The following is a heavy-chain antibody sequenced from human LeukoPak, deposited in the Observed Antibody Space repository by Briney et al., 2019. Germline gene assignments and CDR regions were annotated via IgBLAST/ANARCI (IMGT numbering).Heavy chain of an antibody. D-gene: IGHD3-16*02. Sequence: PGRSLRLSWAAAGFSFSSYAMSWVRQAPGKGLEWVSAISGSGRSTYYADSVKGRFTISRDNSKNTLYLQTNSLRAEDTAVYYCANGLRLGELSTTFDYWGQGTLVTVSS. V-gene: IGHV3-23*01. CDR1: GFSFSSYA. CDR3: ANGLRLGELSTTFDY. CDR2: ISGSGRST. J-gene: IGHJ4*02.